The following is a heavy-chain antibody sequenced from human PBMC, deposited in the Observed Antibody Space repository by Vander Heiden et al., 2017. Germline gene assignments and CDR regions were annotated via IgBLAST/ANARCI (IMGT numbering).Heavy chain of an antibody. CDR3: ARGYRFVTAEYDSSGNDAFDI. V-gene: IGHV4-34*01. J-gene: IGHJ3*02. CDR1: GGSFSGYY. Sequence: QVQLQQWGAGQLKPSETLSITCAVYGGSFSGYYWSGIRQPPGKGLEWIGEINHSGSTNYNPSLKSRVTIAVDTSKNQFSLKLSSVPAADTAVYYCARGYRFVTAEYDSSGNDAFDIWGQGTMVTVSS. D-gene: IGHD3-22*01. CDR2: INHSGST.